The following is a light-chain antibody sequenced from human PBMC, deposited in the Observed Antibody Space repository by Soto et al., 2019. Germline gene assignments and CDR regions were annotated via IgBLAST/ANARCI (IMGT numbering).Light chain of an antibody. Sequence: QSVLTQPLSASGTPVQRVTITCSGSSSNIESNFVYWYQQFPGTAPRLLIYRNNQRPSGVPDRFSGSKSGTSASLAISALRSEDEADYYCTVWDDSLRGRLFGGGTKVTVL. V-gene: IGLV1-47*01. J-gene: IGLJ2*01. CDR3: TVWDDSLRGRL. CDR2: RNN. CDR1: SSNIESNF.